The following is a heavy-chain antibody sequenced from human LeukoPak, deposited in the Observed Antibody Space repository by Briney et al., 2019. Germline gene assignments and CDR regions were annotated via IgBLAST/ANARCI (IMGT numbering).Heavy chain of an antibody. Sequence: PSETLSLTCTVSGGSISSYYWSWIRPPPRKGREWIGYISYSGNTTYTPSLTSRVTISVDTSKNQFPLKLSSVTAGDTAVYYCPRSPGPRITIFAWGQGTLVTVSS. CDR2: ISYSGNT. D-gene: IGHD3-3*01. J-gene: IGHJ5*02. V-gene: IGHV4-59*01. CDR3: PRSPGPRITIFA. CDR1: GGSISSYY.